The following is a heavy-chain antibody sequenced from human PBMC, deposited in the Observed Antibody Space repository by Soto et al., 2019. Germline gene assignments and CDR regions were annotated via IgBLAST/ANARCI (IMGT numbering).Heavy chain of an antibody. D-gene: IGHD2-21*01. J-gene: IGHJ4*02. CDR2: IYYNGHT. V-gene: IGHV4-31*03. Sequence: QVQLQESGPGLVKPSQSLSLTCTVSGGSVSSGGYYWSWIRQHPGKGLEWIGSIYYNGHTYYNPSLKSRLNISIGTSKNQFSLKLSSVTAADTAVYYCARVFTDEYFDYWGQGALVTVSS. CDR1: GGSVSSGGYY. CDR3: ARVFTDEYFDY.